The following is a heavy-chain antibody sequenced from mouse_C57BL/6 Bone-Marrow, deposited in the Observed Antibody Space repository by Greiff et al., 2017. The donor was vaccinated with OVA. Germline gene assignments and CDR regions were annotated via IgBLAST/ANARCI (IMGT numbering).Heavy chain of an antibody. CDR1: GFTFTDYY. Sequence: VQLQQSGPVLVKPGPSVKISCKASGFTFTDYYMHWVKQSHGKSLEWIGLVYPYNGCTSYNQKFKGKATLTVDTSSSTAYMELNRLTSEDSAVYYCARGAYYYGSSYWYFDVWGKGTTVTVSS. CDR2: VYPYNGCT. J-gene: IGHJ1*03. D-gene: IGHD1-1*01. CDR3: ARGAYYYGSSYWYFDV. V-gene: IGHV1-36*01.